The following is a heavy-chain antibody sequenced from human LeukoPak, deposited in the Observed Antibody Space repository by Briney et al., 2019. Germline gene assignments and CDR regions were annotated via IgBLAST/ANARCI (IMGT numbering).Heavy chain of an antibody. Sequence: GGSLRLSCAASGFTFSSYAMSWVRQAPGNGLEWVSAISGSGGSTYYADSVKGRSTISRDNSKNTLYLQMNSLRAEDTAVYYCAKDPSLLLWFGEYENWGQGTLVTVSS. CDR1: GFTFSSYA. V-gene: IGHV3-23*01. D-gene: IGHD3-10*01. CDR3: AKDPSLLLWFGEYEN. J-gene: IGHJ4*02. CDR2: ISGSGGST.